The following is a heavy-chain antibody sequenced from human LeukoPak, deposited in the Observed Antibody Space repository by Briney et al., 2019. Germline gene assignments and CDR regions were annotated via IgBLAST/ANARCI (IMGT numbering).Heavy chain of an antibody. J-gene: IGHJ4*02. CDR3: ASNWNYFDN. D-gene: IGHD1-20*01. CDR1: RFTFTMYW. Sequence: GGSLRLSCAASRFTFTMYWLTWVRQAPGKGLEWVANINQDGSDTYYVDSVKGRFTISRDNAQNSLFLQMNSLRAEDTAVYYCASNWNYFDNWGQGTLVTVSS. CDR2: INQDGSDT. V-gene: IGHV3-7*01.